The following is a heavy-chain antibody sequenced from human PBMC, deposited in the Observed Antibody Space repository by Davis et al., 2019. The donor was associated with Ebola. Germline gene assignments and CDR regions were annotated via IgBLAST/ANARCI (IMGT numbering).Heavy chain of an antibody. CDR3: ARYHSDWLLPFDS. CDR2: IYYSGST. V-gene: IGHV4-61*08. Sequence: MPSETLSLTCAVSGGPISSGGYYWNWIRQPPGKGLEWTGYIYYSGSTDYSPSLRCRATRSLDTSKNQFSLRLTSVTAADKAVYYCARYHSDWLLPFDSWDQGTLATVSS. D-gene: IGHD3-9*01. CDR1: GGPISSGGYY. J-gene: IGHJ4*02.